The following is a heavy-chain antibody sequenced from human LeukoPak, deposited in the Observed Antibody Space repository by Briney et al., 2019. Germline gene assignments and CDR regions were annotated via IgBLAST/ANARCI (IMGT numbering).Heavy chain of an antibody. V-gene: IGHV1-2*02. J-gene: IGHJ4*02. Sequence: ASVKVSHKSSVYSFTGYYMYWVRHAHAQGLELMGWINPNSGRTNYAQKFQGRVTMTRDASISTAYMEPSRLRSDDTAVYYCATSVDIVAFYWGQGTLVTVSS. D-gene: IGHD5-12*01. CDR3: ATSVDIVAFY. CDR2: INPNSGRT. CDR1: VYSFTGYY.